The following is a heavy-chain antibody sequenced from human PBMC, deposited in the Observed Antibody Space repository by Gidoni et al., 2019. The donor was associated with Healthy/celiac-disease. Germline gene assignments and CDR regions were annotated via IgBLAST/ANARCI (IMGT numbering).Heavy chain of an antibody. CDR2: INPNSGGT. CDR1: GYTFPGYY. V-gene: IGHV1-2*06. D-gene: IGHD6-13*01. J-gene: IGHJ4*02. CDR3: ARAFKTQAAAGTGDY. Sequence: QVQLVQSGAELKKPGASVKVSCRASGYTFPGYYMHWVRQAPGQGLEWMGRINPNSGGTNYAQKCQGRVTMTRDTSISTAYMELSRLRSDDTAVYYCARAFKTQAAAGTGDYWGQGTLVTVSS.